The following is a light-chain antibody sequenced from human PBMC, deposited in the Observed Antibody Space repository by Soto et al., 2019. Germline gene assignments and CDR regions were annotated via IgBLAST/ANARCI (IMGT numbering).Light chain of an antibody. Sequence: ESVLTQSPGTRSMSPGERATLSCRASQSVSSSYSAWYQQKPGQAPRLLIYGASRRATGIPDRFSGSGSGTDFTLTISRLEPEDFAVYYCQQYGSSPFTFGPGTKVDIK. CDR1: QSVSSSY. V-gene: IGKV3-20*01. J-gene: IGKJ3*01. CDR2: GAS. CDR3: QQYGSSPFT.